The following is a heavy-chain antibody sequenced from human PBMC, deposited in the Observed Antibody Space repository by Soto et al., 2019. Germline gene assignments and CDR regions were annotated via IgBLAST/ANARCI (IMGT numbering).Heavy chain of an antibody. CDR2: ISGSGGST. D-gene: IGHD6-19*01. J-gene: IGHJ3*02. CDR1: GFTFSSYA. V-gene: IGHV3-23*01. CDR3: AKAEGGAVVVWVLGDAFDI. Sequence: GGSLRLSCAASGFTFSSYAMSWVRQAPGKGLEWVSAISGSGGSTYYADSVKGRFTISRDNSKNTLYLQMNSLRAEDTAVYYCAKAEGGAVVVWVLGDAFDIWGQGTMVTVSS.